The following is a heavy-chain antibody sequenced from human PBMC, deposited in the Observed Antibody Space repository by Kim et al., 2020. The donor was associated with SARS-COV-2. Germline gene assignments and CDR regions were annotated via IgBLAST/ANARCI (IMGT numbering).Heavy chain of an antibody. V-gene: IGHV4-59*08. CDR2: IYYSGST. J-gene: IGHJ4*02. D-gene: IGHD3-3*01. CDR3: ARHAAYYDFWSGHSPLNFDY. Sequence: SETLSLTCTVSGGSISSYYWSWIRQPPGKGLEWIGYIYYSGSTNYNPSLKSRVTISVDTSKNQFSLKLISVTAADTAVYYCARHAAYYDFWSGHSPLNFDYWGQGTLVTVSS. CDR1: GGSISSYY.